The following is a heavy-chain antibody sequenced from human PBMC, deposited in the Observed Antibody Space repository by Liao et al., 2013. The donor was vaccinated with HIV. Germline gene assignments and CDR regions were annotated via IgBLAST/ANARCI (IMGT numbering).Heavy chain of an antibody. J-gene: IGHJ5*02. D-gene: IGHD3-22*01. V-gene: IGHV4-61*02. CDR2: IYSGGST. Sequence: QVQLQESGPGLVKPSQTLSLTCTVSGASIDSGANYWTWIRQPAGKRLEWIGRIYSGGSTNYNPSLKSRVTISIDRSKNQFSLKLSSVTAADTAVYYCARDGSGYPNWFDPWGQGTMVTVSS. CDR1: GASIDSGANY. CDR3: ARDGSGYPNWFDP.